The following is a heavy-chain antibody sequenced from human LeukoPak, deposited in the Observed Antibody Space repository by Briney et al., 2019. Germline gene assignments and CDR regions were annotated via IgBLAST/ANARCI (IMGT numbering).Heavy chain of an antibody. Sequence: PSETLSLTCTVSGGSISSYYWSWIRQPPGKGLGWIGYIHYSGSTNCNPSLKSRVTISVDTSKNQFSLKLSSVTAADTAVYYCARLQQLEHTYDYWGQGTLVTVSS. J-gene: IGHJ4*02. D-gene: IGHD6-13*01. CDR1: GGSISSYY. V-gene: IGHV4-59*08. CDR3: ARLQQLEHTYDY. CDR2: IHYSGST.